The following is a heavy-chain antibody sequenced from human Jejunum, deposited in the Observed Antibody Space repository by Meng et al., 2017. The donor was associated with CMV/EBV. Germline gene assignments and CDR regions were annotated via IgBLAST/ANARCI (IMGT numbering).Heavy chain of an antibody. Sequence: QGELVKSGPEVGKPGASVKVSCKTSGYTFKDYYLHWVRQAPGQGLEWMGRINPHSGTTSYAQSFQGRVTMTTDTSLSTAYMELSSLRSDDTAVFYCAREDIAFVLPGSRAWATWGQGTLVTVSS. CDR2: INPHSGTT. CDR1: GYTFKDYY. D-gene: IGHD2-21*01. V-gene: IGHV1-2*02. J-gene: IGHJ4*02. CDR3: AREDIAFVLPGSRAWAT.